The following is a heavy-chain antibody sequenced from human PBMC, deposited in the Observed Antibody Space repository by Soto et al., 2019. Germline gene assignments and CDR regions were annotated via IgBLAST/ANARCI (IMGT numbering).Heavy chain of an antibody. Sequence: QLVESGGGLFQAGGSTRLSCLASGFIVSRYDMAWVRQAPGKGLEWASIIQTGGATYYTDSAQGRFTISRDNSRNTVYLQMSSLRVEDTGVYSCVRVLYDSGVVDFWGQGSPITVS. D-gene: IGHD5-12*01. CDR3: VRVLYDSGVVDF. CDR1: GFIVSRYD. V-gene: IGHV3-53*01. J-gene: IGHJ4*02. CDR2: IQTGGAT.